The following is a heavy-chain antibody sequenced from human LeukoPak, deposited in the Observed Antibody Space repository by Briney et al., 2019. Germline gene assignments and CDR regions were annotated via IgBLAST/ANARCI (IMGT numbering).Heavy chain of an antibody. CDR1: GGSFSGYY. V-gene: IGHV4-34*01. CDR2: INHSGST. CDR3: ASRPHSSSWYTHYYYYYGMDV. J-gene: IGHJ6*02. D-gene: IGHD6-13*01. Sequence: KPSETLSLTCAVYGGSFSGYYWSWIRQPPGKGLEWIGEINHSGSTNYNPSLKSRVTISVDTSKNQFSLKLSSVTAADTAVYYCASRPHSSSWYTHYYYYYGMDVWGQGTTVTVSS.